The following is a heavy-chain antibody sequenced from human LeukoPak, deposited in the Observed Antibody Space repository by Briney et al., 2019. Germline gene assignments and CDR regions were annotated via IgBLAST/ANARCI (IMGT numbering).Heavy chain of an antibody. D-gene: IGHD3-16*01. CDR1: GGTFSSYA. CDR2: IIPILGIA. CDR3: AREGPYPGDY. Sequence: GAAVKVSCKASGGTFSSYAISWVRQAPGQGLEWMGRIIPILGIANYAQKFQGRVTITADKSTSTAYMELSSLRSEDTAVYYCAREGPYPGDYWGQGTLVTVSS. V-gene: IGHV1-69*04. J-gene: IGHJ4*02.